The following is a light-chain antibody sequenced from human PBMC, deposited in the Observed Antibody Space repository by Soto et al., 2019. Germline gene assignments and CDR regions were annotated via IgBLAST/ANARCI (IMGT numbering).Light chain of an antibody. CDR3: SSYTTSSTLV. CDR1: SSDVGGYNF. Sequence: QSALTQPASVSGSPGQSITISCTGTSSDVGGYNFVSWFQQHPGKAPKLMIFEATSRPSGVSNRFSGSKSGNTASLTISGLQPEDEADYYCSSYTTSSTLVFGTGTKVTVL. V-gene: IGLV2-14*03. J-gene: IGLJ1*01. CDR2: EAT.